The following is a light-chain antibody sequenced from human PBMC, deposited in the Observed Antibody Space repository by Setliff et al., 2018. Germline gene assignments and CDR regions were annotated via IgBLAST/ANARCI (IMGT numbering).Light chain of an antibody. CDR2: GAS. CDR3: QQYGGSSRT. J-gene: IGKJ1*01. V-gene: IGKV3-20*01. CDR1: QSVNNNY. Sequence: EIVLTQSPGTLSLSPGERASLSCRASQSVNNNYLAWYQQKPGQAPRLLIYGASSRATGIPDRFSGSGSGTDFTLTISRLEPEDFAVYYCQQYGGSSRTFGQGTKVDIK.